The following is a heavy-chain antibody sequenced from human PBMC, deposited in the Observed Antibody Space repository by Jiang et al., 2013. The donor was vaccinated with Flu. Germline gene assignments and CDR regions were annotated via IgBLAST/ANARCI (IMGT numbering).Heavy chain of an antibody. V-gene: IGHV4-59*01. D-gene: IGHD1-26*01. CDR2: IYYSGST. Sequence: PGKGLEWIGYIYYSGSTNYSPSLKSRVTISVDTSKNQFSLKLSSVTAADTAVYYCARGGWELLRSAVDAFDIWGQGTMVTVSS. CDR3: ARGGWELLRSAVDAFDI. J-gene: IGHJ3*02.